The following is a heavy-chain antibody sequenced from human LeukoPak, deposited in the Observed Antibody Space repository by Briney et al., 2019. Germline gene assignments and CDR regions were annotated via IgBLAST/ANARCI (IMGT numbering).Heavy chain of an antibody. Sequence: GGSLRLSCAVSGFTFSGYWMSWVRQAPGKGLEWVANIKQDGSEKYYVDSVKGRFTISRDNAKNSLYLQMNSLRPEDTAVYYCARDYGDSYWGQGTLVTVSS. CDR2: IKQDGSEK. J-gene: IGHJ4*02. D-gene: IGHD7-27*01. CDR1: GFTFSGYW. V-gene: IGHV3-7*01. CDR3: ARDYGDSY.